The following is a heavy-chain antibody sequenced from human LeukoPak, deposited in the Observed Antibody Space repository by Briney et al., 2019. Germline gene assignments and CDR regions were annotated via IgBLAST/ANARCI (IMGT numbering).Heavy chain of an antibody. D-gene: IGHD1-26*01. CDR1: RFIFSRYG. CDR3: ARVISSSPGDY. J-gene: IGHJ4*02. CDR2: ISNDGSNK. Sequence: GGSLRLSCAASRFIFSRYGMHWVRQAPGKGLEWVAVISNDGSNKYYADSVKGRFTISRDNSKNTLYLQMNSLRAEDTAVYYCARVISSSPGDYWGQGTLVTVSS. V-gene: IGHV3-30*03.